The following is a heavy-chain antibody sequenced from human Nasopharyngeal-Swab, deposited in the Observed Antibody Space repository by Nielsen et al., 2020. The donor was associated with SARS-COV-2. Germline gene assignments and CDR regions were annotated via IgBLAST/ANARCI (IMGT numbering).Heavy chain of an antibody. CDR3: ASSPSRGWYEYHLDN. CDR1: GFTVSSNY. CDR2: IYGGDST. D-gene: IGHD6-19*01. Sequence: GGSLRLSCAVSGFTVSSNYMSWVRQAPGKGLKWVSVIYGGDSTYYADSVRGRFTVTRHISENTLYLQMNSLRAEDTAVYYCASSPSRGWYEYHLDNWGQGTLVTVSS. J-gene: IGHJ4*02. V-gene: IGHV3-53*04.